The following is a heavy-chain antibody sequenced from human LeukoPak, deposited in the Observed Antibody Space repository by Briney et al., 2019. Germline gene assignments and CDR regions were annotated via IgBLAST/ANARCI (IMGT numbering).Heavy chain of an antibody. J-gene: IGHJ3*02. Sequence: GGSLRLSCAASGFTFSSYWMSWVRQAPGKGLEWVANIKQDGSEKYYVDSVKGRFTISRDNAKNSLYLQMNSLRAEDTAVYYCARDRVYNWNDPHAFDIWGQGTMVTVSS. CDR1: GFTFSSYW. CDR2: IKQDGSEK. V-gene: IGHV3-7*01. CDR3: ARDRVYNWNDPHAFDI. D-gene: IGHD1-20*01.